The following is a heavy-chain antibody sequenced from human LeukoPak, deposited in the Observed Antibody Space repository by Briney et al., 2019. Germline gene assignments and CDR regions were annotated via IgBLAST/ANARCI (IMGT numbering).Heavy chain of an antibody. CDR3: AKSPPILWWVGEGYYFDY. V-gene: IGHV3-23*01. CDR1: EFTFSSYA. CDR2: ISGSGGST. Sequence: GGSLRLSCAASEFTFSSYALTWVRQAPGKGLEWVSSISGSGGSTYYADSVRGRFTISRDNPKDTLNLQMNRLRAEDTAVYYCAKSPPILWWVGEGYYFDYWGQGTLVTVSS. J-gene: IGHJ4*02. D-gene: IGHD2-21*01.